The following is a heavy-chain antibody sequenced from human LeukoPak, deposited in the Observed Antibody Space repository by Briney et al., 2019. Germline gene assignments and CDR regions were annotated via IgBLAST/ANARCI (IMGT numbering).Heavy chain of an antibody. D-gene: IGHD2-2*02. CDR1: GDTFTTYY. CDR2: INPSGGGT. CDR3: AREAGVVPAAIKGY. Sequence: ASVKGSCKASGDTFTTYYMHWVRQAPGQGLEWMGIINPSGGGTSYAQKFQGRVTMTRDTSTSAVYMELSSLRSEDTAVYYCAREAGVVPAAIKGYWGQGTLVTVSS. J-gene: IGHJ4*02. V-gene: IGHV1-46*01.